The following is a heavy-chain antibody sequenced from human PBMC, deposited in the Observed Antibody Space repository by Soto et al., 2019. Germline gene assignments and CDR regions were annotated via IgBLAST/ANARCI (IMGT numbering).Heavy chain of an antibody. CDR2: IYLIGST. CDR1: GGSISSGDYS. CDR3: ANSKDSSDAFDI. J-gene: IGHJ3*02. V-gene: IGHV4-30-2*01. D-gene: IGHD3-22*01. Sequence: PSETLSLTCAVSGGSISSGDYSWSWIRQPPGKGLEWIGYIYLIGSTYYSPSLKSRVTISIDRSKNQFSLNLSSVTAADTAVYYCANSKDSSDAFDIWGQGTMVTVSS.